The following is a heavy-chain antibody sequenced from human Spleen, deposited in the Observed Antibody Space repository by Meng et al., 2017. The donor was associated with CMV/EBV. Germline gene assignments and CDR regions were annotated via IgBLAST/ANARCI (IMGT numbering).Heavy chain of an antibody. V-gene: IGHV3-30*04. D-gene: IGHD3-10*01. CDR3: AREGRRSPLSFSDPTGSKLPDF. CDR2: ISYDGGNE. J-gene: IGHJ4*02. Sequence: GGSLRLSCAAAGFTFSAFAMYWVRQAPGKGLEWVALISYDGGNENYADSVKGRFTITRDNSKNTLSLQMNSLRSEDTAVYYCAREGRRSPLSFSDPTGSKLPDFWGQGTLVTVSS. CDR1: GFTFSAFA.